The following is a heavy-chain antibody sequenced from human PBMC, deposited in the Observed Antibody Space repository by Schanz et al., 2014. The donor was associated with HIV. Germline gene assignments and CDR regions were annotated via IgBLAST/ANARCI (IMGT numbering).Heavy chain of an antibody. J-gene: IGHJ4*02. CDR3: ARDRMVYAQAPLYYFDY. CDR2: ISASGGST. D-gene: IGHD2-8*01. V-gene: IGHV3-23*01. Sequence: EVQLLESGGGLEQPGGSLRLSCAASGFNFNNYAMSWVRQTPGKGLEWVSTISASGGSTYYADSVLARFTISRDNSKNTLYLQMNSLRAEDTAVYYCARDRMVYAQAPLYYFDYWGQGTLVTVSS. CDR1: GFNFNNYA.